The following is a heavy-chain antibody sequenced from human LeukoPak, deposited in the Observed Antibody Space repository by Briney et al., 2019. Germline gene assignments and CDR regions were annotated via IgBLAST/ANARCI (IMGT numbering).Heavy chain of an antibody. J-gene: IGHJ4*02. CDR2: FSASGNS. Sequence: SQTLSLTCTVSGDSISSDDYYWSWIRQPAGKGLEWIGRFSASGNSNYNPSLKSRLTISVDTSKNQFSLKLTSVTAADTAVYYCARDTTVEDDASSGYSESPFDYWGQGTLVTVSS. D-gene: IGHD3-22*01. V-gene: IGHV4-61*02. CDR1: GDSISSDDYY. CDR3: ARDTTVEDDASSGYSESPFDY.